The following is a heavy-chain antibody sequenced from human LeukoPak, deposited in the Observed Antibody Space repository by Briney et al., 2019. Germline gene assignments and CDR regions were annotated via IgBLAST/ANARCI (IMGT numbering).Heavy chain of an antibody. Sequence: PSKTLSLTCAVYGGSFSGYYWSWIRQPPGKGLEWIGEINHSGSTNYNPSLKSRVTISVDTSKNQFSLKLSSVTAADTAVYYCARGGGTDIVVVPAATARDFDYWGQGTLVTVSS. D-gene: IGHD2-2*01. J-gene: IGHJ4*02. CDR2: INHSGST. V-gene: IGHV4-34*01. CDR3: ARGGGTDIVVVPAATARDFDY. CDR1: GGSFSGYY.